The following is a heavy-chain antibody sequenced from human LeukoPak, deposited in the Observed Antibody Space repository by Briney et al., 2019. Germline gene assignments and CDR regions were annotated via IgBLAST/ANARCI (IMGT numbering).Heavy chain of an antibody. V-gene: IGHV4-39*01. Sequence: SETLSLTCTVSGGSISSYYWGWIRQPPGKGLEWIGSIYYSGSTYYNPSLKSRVTISVDTSKNQFSLKLSSVTAADTAVYYCARHRDSGYYSEVDYWGQGTLVIVSS. J-gene: IGHJ4*02. CDR1: GGSISSYY. CDR3: ARHRDSGYYSEVDY. D-gene: IGHD5-12*01. CDR2: IYYSGST.